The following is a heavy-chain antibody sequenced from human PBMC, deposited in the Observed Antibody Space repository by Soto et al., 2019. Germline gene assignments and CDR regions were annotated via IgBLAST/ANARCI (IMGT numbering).Heavy chain of an antibody. CDR3: ARDGYYDILTGYSKFDY. V-gene: IGHV3-30-3*01. CDR1: GFTFSSYA. J-gene: IGHJ4*02. CDR2: ISYDGSNK. Sequence: PGGSLRLSCAASGFTFSSYAMHWVRQAPGKGLEWVAVISYDGSNKYYADSVKGRFTISRDNSKNTLYLQMNSLRAEDTAVYYCARDGYYDILTGYSKFDYWGQGTLVTVSS. D-gene: IGHD3-9*01.